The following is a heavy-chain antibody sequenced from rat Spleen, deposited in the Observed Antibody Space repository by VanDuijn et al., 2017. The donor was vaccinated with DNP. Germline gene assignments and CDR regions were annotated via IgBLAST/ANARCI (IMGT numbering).Heavy chain of an antibody. CDR3: TSNPHISTAAPFDY. V-gene: IGHV5-31*01. CDR2: ISYDGGST. CDR1: GFIFSNYW. D-gene: IGHD3-8*01. J-gene: IGHJ2*01. Sequence: EVQLVESGGGPVQPGRSLKLSCVASGFIFSNYWMTWIRQAPTKGLEWVATISYDGGSTYYPDSVKGRFTISRDNAKSTLYLQVNSLRSEDTATYYCTSNPHISTAAPFDYCGQGVMVTVSS.